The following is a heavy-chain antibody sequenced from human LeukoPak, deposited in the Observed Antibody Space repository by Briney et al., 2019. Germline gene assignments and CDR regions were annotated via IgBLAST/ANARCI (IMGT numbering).Heavy chain of an antibody. J-gene: IGHJ6*03. Sequence: GASVKVSCKASGGTFSSYAISWVRQAPGQGLEWMGGIIPIFGTANYAQKFQGRVTITTDEFTSTAYMELSSLRSEDTAVYYCARPSYYNFWSGYRDYYMDVWGKGTTVTVSS. V-gene: IGHV1-69*05. CDR2: IIPIFGTA. CDR1: GGTFSSYA. CDR3: ARPSYYNFWSGYRDYYMDV. D-gene: IGHD3-3*01.